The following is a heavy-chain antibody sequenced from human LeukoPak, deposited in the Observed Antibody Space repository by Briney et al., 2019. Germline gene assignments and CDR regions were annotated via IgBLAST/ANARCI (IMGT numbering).Heavy chain of an antibody. CDR2: IRYDGSNK. D-gene: IGHD2-2*01. Sequence: PGGSLRLSCAASGFTFSSYGMHWVRQAPGKGLGWVAFIRYDGSNKYYADSVKGRFTISRDNSKNTLYLQMNSLRAEDTAVYYCAKALIGYCSSTSCYVYYYYMGVWGKGTTVTISS. V-gene: IGHV3-30*02. CDR3: AKALIGYCSSTSCYVYYYYMGV. J-gene: IGHJ6*03. CDR1: GFTFSSYG.